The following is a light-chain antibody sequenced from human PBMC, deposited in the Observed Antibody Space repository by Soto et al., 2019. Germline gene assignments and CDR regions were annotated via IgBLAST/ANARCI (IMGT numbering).Light chain of an antibody. CDR3: QQYGSSSTWT. V-gene: IGKV3-20*01. Sequence: EIVLTQSPGTLSLSPGERATLSCRASQSVSSAYLAWYQHTPGQPPTLLIYAASSRVTGIPYRFSGSGSGTDFALTISRLEPEDVAVYYCQQYGSSSTWTFGQGTKVEIK. J-gene: IGKJ1*01. CDR1: QSVSSAY. CDR2: AAS.